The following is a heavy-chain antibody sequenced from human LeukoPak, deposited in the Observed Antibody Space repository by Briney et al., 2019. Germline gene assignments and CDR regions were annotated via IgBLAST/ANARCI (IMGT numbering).Heavy chain of an antibody. V-gene: IGHV6-1*01. J-gene: IGHJ6*02. Sequence: SQTLSLTCAISGDSVSSNSAAWNWIRQSPSRGLEWLGRTYYRSKWYNDYAVSVKSRITINPDTPKNQFSLQLNSVTPEDTAVYYCAREGWFGELLSYGMDVWGQGTTVTVSS. D-gene: IGHD3-10*01. CDR2: TYYRSKWYN. CDR1: GDSVSSNSAA. CDR3: AREGWFGELLSYGMDV.